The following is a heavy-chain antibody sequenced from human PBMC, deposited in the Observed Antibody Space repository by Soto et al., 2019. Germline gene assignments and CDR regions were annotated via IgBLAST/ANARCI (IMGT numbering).Heavy chain of an antibody. CDR2: ISAYNGNT. V-gene: IGHV1-18*01. CDR1: GYTFTSYG. Sequence: QVQLVQSGAEVKKPGASVKVSCKASGYTFTSYGISWVRQAPGQGLEWMGWISAYNGNTNYAQKLQGRVTMTTDTSTSTAYMELRSLTSDDTAVYYCARVVMLDIVVVPAAPNFDYWGQGTLVTVSS. J-gene: IGHJ4*02. D-gene: IGHD2-2*03. CDR3: ARVVMLDIVVVPAAPNFDY.